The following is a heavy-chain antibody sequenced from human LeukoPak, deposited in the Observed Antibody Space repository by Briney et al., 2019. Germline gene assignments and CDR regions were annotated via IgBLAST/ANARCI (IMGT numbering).Heavy chain of an antibody. CDR3: ARGDEWELAVDY. Sequence: VKVSCKASGYPFSGYYINWVRYGPGQGLEWMGWIKPNSGDTNYAQKFQGRLTMTRDTTISTVYMELNRLRSDDTAVYYCARGDEWELAVDYWGQGTLITVSS. CDR1: GYPFSGYY. CDR2: IKPNSGDT. J-gene: IGHJ4*02. D-gene: IGHD1-26*01. V-gene: IGHV1-2*02.